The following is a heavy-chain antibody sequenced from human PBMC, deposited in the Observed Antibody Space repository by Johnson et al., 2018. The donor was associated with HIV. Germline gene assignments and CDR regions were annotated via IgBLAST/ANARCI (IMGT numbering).Heavy chain of an antibody. J-gene: IGHJ3*02. CDR1: GFTFSSYG. CDR3: ARDREYGLAWGWTLDI. Sequence: VQLMESGGGVVQPGRSLRLSCAASGFTFSSYGMHWVRQAPGKGLEWVAVIWYDGSNKYCADSVKGRFIISRDNARNTLYLQMNSLRTEDTAVYYCARDREYGLAWGWTLDIWGQGTMVTVSS. CDR2: IWYDGSNK. V-gene: IGHV3-33*01. D-gene: IGHD2/OR15-2a*01.